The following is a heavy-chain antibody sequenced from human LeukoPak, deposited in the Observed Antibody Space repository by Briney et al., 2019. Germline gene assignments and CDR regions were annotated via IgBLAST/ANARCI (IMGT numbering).Heavy chain of an antibody. CDR2: ISSSGSTI. V-gene: IGHV3-48*03. CDR1: GFTFTRDE. CDR3: ARGKRHWGGGDY. Sequence: GGSLRLSRAASGFTFTRDEMNWVRQAPGKGLEWVSYISSSGSTIYYADSVKGRFTISKHNAKTSLYLQRNSLIAEDTAGYYCARGKRHWGGGDYWGQGTLGTVSS. J-gene: IGHJ4*02. D-gene: IGHD3-16*01.